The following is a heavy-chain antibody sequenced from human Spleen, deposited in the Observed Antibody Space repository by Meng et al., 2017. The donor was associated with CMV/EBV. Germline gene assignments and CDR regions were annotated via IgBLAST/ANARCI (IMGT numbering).Heavy chain of an antibody. CDR3: ARVLYGSGSYYPAD. Sequence: GESLKISCAASGFTFSSYWMTWVRQAPGKGLEWVANIKQEGSEKYYDDSVKGRFTISRDNAKNSLYLQMNSLRAEDTAVYYCARVLYGSGSYYPADWGQGTLVTVSS. J-gene: IGHJ4*02. CDR2: IKQEGSEK. CDR1: GFTFSSYW. D-gene: IGHD3-10*01. V-gene: IGHV3-7*01.